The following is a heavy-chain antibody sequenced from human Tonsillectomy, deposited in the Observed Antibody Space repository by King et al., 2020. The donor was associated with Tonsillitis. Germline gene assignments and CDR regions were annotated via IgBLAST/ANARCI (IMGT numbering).Heavy chain of an antibody. CDR3: ARIRPSASRYGGAGEDIDH. CDR2: IYYSGNT. V-gene: IGHV4-30-4*07. D-gene: IGHD2-15*01. Sequence: VQLQESGPGLVKPSQSLSLTCAVSGGSIGSGGYSWSWVRQPPGKGLQCIGYIYYSGNTYYNPSVHSQITISLDTSKNQFSLKLSSVTAADTAVYYCARIRPSASRYGGAGEDIDHWGQGTLVTVSS. CDR1: GGSIGSGGYS. J-gene: IGHJ4*02.